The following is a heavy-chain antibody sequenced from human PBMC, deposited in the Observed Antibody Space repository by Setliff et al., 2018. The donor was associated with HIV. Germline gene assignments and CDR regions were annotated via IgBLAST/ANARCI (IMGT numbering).Heavy chain of an antibody. CDR3: AREIRAGDYPPYNYYFYMDV. CDR1: GFTFRDYS. D-gene: IGHD4-17*01. Sequence: PGGSLRLSCTASGFTFRDYSMNWVRQAPGKGLEWVSYLGKSNSRMTYAGSVKGRFTISRDNAKNSLFLQMNSLRAEDTALYYCAREIRAGDYPPYNYYFYMDVWGKGTTVTVSS. V-gene: IGHV3-48*04. J-gene: IGHJ6*03. CDR2: LGKSNSRM.